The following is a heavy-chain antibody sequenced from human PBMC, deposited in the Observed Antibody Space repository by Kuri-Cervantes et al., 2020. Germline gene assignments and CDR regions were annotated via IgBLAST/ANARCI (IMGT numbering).Heavy chain of an antibody. Sequence: SVKVSCKASGGTFSSYAISWVRQAPRQGLEWMGGIISIFGTANYAQKFQGRVTITADESTSTAYMELSSLRSEDTAVYYCASGGEGYCSGGSCYSGYFDYWGQGTLVTVSS. CDR3: ASGGEGYCSGGSCYSGYFDY. CDR1: GGTFSSYA. D-gene: IGHD2-15*01. J-gene: IGHJ4*02. CDR2: IISIFGTA. V-gene: IGHV1-69*13.